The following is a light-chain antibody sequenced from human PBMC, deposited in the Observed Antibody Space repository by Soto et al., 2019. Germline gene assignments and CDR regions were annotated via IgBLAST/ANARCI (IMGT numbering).Light chain of an antibody. J-gene: IGLJ3*02. CDR1: SGDGGNYNL. V-gene: IGLV2-23*01. CDR3: CSYAGSSTWV. CDR2: EAN. Sequence: QSALTQPASVSGSPGQPITISCTGTSGDGGNYNLVSWYQQHPGKVPKLIIYEANKRPSGVSNRFSGSKSGNTASLTISGLQAEDEGDYYCCSYAGSSTWVFGGGTKLTVL.